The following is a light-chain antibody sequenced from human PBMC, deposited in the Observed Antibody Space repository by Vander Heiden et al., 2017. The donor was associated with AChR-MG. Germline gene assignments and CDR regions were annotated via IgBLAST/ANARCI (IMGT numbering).Light chain of an antibody. CDR2: DAS. CDR3: QQYGSSPDT. V-gene: IGKV3-20*01. CDR1: QSISSSY. Sequence: EIVLTQSPGTLSLSTGERATLPCRASQSISSSYLAWYQQKPGQAPRLLIYDASSRATGIPDRFSGSGSGADFTLTISRLEPEDFALYYCQQYGSSPDTFGGGTKVEIK. J-gene: IGKJ4*01.